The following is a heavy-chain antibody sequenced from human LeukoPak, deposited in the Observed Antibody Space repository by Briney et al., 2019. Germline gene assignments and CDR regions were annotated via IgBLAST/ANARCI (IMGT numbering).Heavy chain of an antibody. J-gene: IGHJ3*02. CDR1: GFTFSSYG. CDR3: VREVYFYDDSAMEGGFDI. V-gene: IGHV3-30*12. CDR2: ISHDGDHK. Sequence: GGSLRLSCAASGFTFSSYGMHWVRQAPGTGLEWVAVISHDGDHKYHADSVKGRFTISRDNSKNTLYLQMNSLRAEDTAVYYCVREVYFYDDSAMEGGFDIWGHGTVVTVSS. D-gene: IGHD3-22*01.